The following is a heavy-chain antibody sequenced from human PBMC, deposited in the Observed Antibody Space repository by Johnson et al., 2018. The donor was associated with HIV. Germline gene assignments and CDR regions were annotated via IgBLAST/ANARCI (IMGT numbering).Heavy chain of an antibody. CDR1: GFTFSSYA. CDR3: AKDPADSGSYLGDAFDI. Sequence: VLLLESGGGVVQPGRSLRLSCAASGFTFSSYAMNWVRQGPGKGLEWVSAISGSGDSTNYADSVKGRFTVSRDNSKNTLYLQMNTLRAEDTAVYYCAKDPADSGSYLGDAFDIWGQGTMVTVSS. CDR2: ISGSGDST. V-gene: IGHV3-23*01. J-gene: IGHJ3*02. D-gene: IGHD1-26*01.